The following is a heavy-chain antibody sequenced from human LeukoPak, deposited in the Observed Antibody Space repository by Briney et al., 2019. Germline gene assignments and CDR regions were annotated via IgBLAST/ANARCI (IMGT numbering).Heavy chain of an antibody. V-gene: IGHV4-4*07. J-gene: IGHJ6*03. D-gene: IGHD3-9*01. CDR1: GGSISSYY. CDR2: IYTSGST. CDR3: ARVSFDLHYMDV. Sequence: SETLSLTCTVSGGSISSYYWSWIRQPAGKGLEWIGRIYTSGSTNYNPSLKSRVTMSVDTSKNQFSLKLTSVTAADTAVYYCARVSFDLHYMDVWGKGTTVTVSS.